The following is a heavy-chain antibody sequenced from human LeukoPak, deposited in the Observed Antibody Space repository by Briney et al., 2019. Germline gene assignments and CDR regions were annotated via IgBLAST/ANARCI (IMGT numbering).Heavy chain of an antibody. D-gene: IGHD6-19*01. V-gene: IGHV1-18*01. Sequence: ASVKVSXKASGYTFTSYAITWMRQAPGQGLDWMGWISLYNPKTNYAQKFQGSVTMTTDTYTSTAYMELMSLRSDDTAVYYCARLGVAGDPSSAEYFQHWGQGTLLTVSS. CDR3: ARLGVAGDPSSAEYFQH. CDR1: GYTFTSYA. CDR2: ISLYNPKT. J-gene: IGHJ1*01.